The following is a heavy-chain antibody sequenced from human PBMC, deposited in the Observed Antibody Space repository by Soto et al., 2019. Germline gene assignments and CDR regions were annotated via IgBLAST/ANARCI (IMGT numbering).Heavy chain of an antibody. CDR3: AKTPIPYDILTLFGY. CDR2: IYYSGST. CDR1: GRAISSYY. D-gene: IGHD3-9*01. Sequence: PSETLSLTCTGSGRAISSYYWSWIRQPPGKGLEWIVYIYYSGSTNYNPSLKSRVTISVDTSKNQFSLKLSSVTAADTAVYYCAKTPIPYDILTLFGYWGQGTLVTVSS. V-gene: IGHV4-59*01. J-gene: IGHJ4*02.